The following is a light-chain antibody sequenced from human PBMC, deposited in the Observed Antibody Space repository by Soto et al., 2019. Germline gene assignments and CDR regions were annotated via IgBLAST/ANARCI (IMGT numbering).Light chain of an antibody. CDR3: QQRSNWPPIT. CDR1: QSVSSY. J-gene: IGKJ5*01. V-gene: IGKV3-11*01. CDR2: DAS. Sequence: IVLTQSPSTLSLSPGERPTLSCRSSQSVSSYLAWYQKKPGQAPSLLIYDASNRATGIPARFSGSGSGTDLTLTIGSLEPEDFAVYYCQQRSNWPPITFGQGTRLEIK.